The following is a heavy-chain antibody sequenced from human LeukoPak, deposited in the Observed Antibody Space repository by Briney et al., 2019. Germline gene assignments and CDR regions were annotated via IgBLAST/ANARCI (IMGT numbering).Heavy chain of an antibody. CDR3: TTNHAFDI. CDR2: IKTKTAGRTT. J-gene: IGHJ3*02. V-gene: IGHV3-15*01. CDR1: GLIFSNAW. Sequence: GGSLRLSCAASGLIFSNAWMNWVRQGPGKGLEWVGRIKTKTAGRTTDYAAPLKGRFTISRDDSKNTLYLQINSLKTEDTAVYYCTTNHAFDIWGQGTLVTVSS.